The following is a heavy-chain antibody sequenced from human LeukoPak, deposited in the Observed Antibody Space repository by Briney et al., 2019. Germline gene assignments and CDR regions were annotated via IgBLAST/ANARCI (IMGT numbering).Heavy chain of an antibody. CDR3: AREGGSYRARIFDY. Sequence: GASVKVSCKASGYTFTGYYMHWVRQAPGQGLEWMRRINPNSGGTNYAQKFQGRVTMTRDTSISTAYMELSRLRSDDTAVYYCAREGGSYRARIFDYWGQGTLVTISS. CDR1: GYTFTGYY. J-gene: IGHJ4*02. CDR2: INPNSGGT. D-gene: IGHD1-26*01. V-gene: IGHV1-2*06.